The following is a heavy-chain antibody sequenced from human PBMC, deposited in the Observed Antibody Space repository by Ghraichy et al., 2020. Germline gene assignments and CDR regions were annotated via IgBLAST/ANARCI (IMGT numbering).Heavy chain of an antibody. CDR2: ISSNGGST. CDR3: VNLGYQLLTDY. Sequence: GGSLRLSCSASGFTFSSYAMHWVRPAPGKGLEYVSAISSNGGSTYYADSVKGRFTISRDNSKNTLYLQMSSLRAEDTAVYYCVNLGYQLLTDYWGQGTLVTVSS. CDR1: GFTFSSYA. J-gene: IGHJ4*02. V-gene: IGHV3-64D*09. D-gene: IGHD2-2*01.